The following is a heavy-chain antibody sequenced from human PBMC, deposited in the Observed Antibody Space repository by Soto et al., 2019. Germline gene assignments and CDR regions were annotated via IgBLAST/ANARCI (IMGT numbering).Heavy chain of an antibody. V-gene: IGHV1-8*01. Sequence: QVQLVQSGAEVKKPGASVKVSCKASGYTFTSYDINWVRQATGQGLEWMGWMNPNSGNTGYAQKFQGRGTMTRNTSISTAYMELSSLRSEDTAVYYCARCTVLNRDYDYWGQGTLVTVSS. J-gene: IGHJ4*02. CDR1: GYTFTSYD. CDR2: MNPNSGNT. CDR3: ARCTVLNRDYDY. D-gene: IGHD4-17*01.